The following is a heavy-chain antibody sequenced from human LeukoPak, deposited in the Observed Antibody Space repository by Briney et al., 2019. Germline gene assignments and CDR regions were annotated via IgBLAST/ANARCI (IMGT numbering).Heavy chain of an antibody. V-gene: IGHV3-23*01. CDR3: AKDIAADGASYFDY. J-gene: IGHJ4*02. CDR1: GFTFSSYA. Sequence: GGSLRLSCAASGFTFSSYAMSWVRQAPGKGLEWVSAITNSGGTTYYADSVKGRFTISRDNSKNTLYLQMNSLRAEDTAVYYCAKDIAADGASYFDYWGQGTLVTVSS. D-gene: IGHD6-13*01. CDR2: ITNSGGTT.